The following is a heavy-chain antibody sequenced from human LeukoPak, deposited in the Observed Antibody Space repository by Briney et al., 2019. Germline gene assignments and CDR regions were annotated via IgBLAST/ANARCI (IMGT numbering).Heavy chain of an antibody. V-gene: IGHV1-2*02. J-gene: IGHJ5*02. D-gene: IGHD3-22*01. Sequence: ASVKGPSKASGYTFTGYHMHWVRQAPGQGLEWMGWINPNTGGTNYAQKFKGRVTMTRDTSISAAYMELSRLTSDDTAVYYCARDSRGYYNWLGPWGKGTLVTVSS. CDR1: GYTFTGYH. CDR2: INPNTGGT. CDR3: ARDSRGYYNWLGP.